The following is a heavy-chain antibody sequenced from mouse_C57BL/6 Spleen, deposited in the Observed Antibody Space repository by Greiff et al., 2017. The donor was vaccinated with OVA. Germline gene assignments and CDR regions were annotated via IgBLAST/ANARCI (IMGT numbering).Heavy chain of an antibody. D-gene: IGHD1-1*01. CDR2: ISTMADSI. Sequence: DVMLVESGGGLVQPGGSLKLSCAASGFTFSDYGMAWVRQAPRQGPEWVAFISTMADSIYYAETVTGRVTLSRENAKSTLYLEMSSLRSEDTAMYYCARRRDDYYGSSVAMDDWGQGTSVTVSA. V-gene: IGHV5-15*04. J-gene: IGHJ4*01. CDR3: ARRRDDYYGSSVAMDD. CDR1: GFTFSDYG.